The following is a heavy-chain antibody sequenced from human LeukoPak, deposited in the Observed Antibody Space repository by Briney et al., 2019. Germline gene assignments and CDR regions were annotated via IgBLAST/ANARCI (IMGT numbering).Heavy chain of an antibody. CDR1: GFTFSGYA. CDR2: ISTDGNDK. Sequence: PGGSLRLSCAASGFTFSGYAMHWVRQAPGKGLEWLTVISTDGNDKHYADSVKGRFTVSRDNSKNTLFLQMNNLRTEDTAVYYCAKDKSVSADYYFDYWGQGTLVTVCS. J-gene: IGHJ4*02. V-gene: IGHV3-30*04. D-gene: IGHD5/OR15-5a*01. CDR3: AKDKSVSADYYFDY.